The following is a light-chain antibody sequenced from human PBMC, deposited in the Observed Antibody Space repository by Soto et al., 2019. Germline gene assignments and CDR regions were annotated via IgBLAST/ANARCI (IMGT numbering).Light chain of an antibody. Sequence: EIVLTQSPGTLSLSPGERATLSCRASQSVSSSFLGWYQQKSGQAPRLLIHGASSRATGIPDRFSGSGSGTDLTLTISRLEPEDFAVYYCQQYGSSPVTFGQGTKVDIK. J-gene: IGKJ1*01. CDR1: QSVSSSF. V-gene: IGKV3-20*01. CDR3: QQYGSSPVT. CDR2: GAS.